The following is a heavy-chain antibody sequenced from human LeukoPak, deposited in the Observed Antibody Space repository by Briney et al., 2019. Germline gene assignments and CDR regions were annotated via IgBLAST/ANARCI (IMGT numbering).Heavy chain of an antibody. Sequence: GGSLRLSCAASGFGFSNYSMNWVRQAPGKGLEWVSSISSGSGYIYYADSVKGRFTISRDNAKKSLYLQMNSLRAEDTALYYCAKAATFYYGSDLWGQGILVAVSS. CDR1: GFGFSNYS. V-gene: IGHV3-21*04. J-gene: IGHJ4*02. D-gene: IGHD3-10*01. CDR2: ISSGSGYI. CDR3: AKAATFYYGSDL.